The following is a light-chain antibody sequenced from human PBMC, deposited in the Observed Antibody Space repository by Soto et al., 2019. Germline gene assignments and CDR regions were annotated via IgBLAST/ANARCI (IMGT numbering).Light chain of an antibody. Sequence: QSVLTQPPSVSGAPGQRVTISCTGSSSNIGAGYDVHWYQQLPGTAPKLLIYGNSNRPSGVPDRFSGSKSGTSASLAITGLQAADEADYYCQSSDSSLRVSVFGGGTKLTVL. CDR3: QSSDSSLRVSV. V-gene: IGLV1-40*01. CDR1: SSNIGAGYD. CDR2: GNS. J-gene: IGLJ2*01.